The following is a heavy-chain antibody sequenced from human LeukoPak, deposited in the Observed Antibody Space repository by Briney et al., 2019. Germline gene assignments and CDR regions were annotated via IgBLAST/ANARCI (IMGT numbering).Heavy chain of an antibody. J-gene: IGHJ4*02. CDR2: IWYDGSNK. CDR1: GFTFSSYG. V-gene: IGHV3-33*06. CDR3: AKAPGNGGNFYYFDY. D-gene: IGHD4-23*01. Sequence: GRSLRLSCAASGFTFSSYGMHWVSQAPGKGLEWVAVIWYDGSNKYYADSVKGRFTISRDNSKNTLYLQMNSLRAEDTAVYYCAKAPGNGGNFYYFDYWGQGTLVTVSS.